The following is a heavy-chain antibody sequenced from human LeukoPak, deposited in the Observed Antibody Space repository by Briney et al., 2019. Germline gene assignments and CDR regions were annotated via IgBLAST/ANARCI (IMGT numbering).Heavy chain of an antibody. Sequence: ASVKVSCKASGYTFTGYYMHWVRQAPGQGLEWMGWISAYNGNTNYAQKLQGRVTMTTDTSTSTAYMELRSLRSDDTAVYYCARDKGGTFDYWGQGTLVTVSS. CDR1: GYTFTGYY. CDR2: ISAYNGNT. D-gene: IGHD2-15*01. CDR3: ARDKGGTFDY. J-gene: IGHJ4*02. V-gene: IGHV1-18*04.